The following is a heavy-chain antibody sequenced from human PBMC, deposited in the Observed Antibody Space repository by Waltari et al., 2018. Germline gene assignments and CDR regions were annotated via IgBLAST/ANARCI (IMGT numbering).Heavy chain of an antibody. J-gene: IGHJ4*02. CDR1: GFTFSSYS. CDR3: ARDVPPLLVVQ. Sequence: EVQLVESGGGLVKPGGSLRLSCAASGFTFSSYSMNWARQAPGEGLEWVASISSSSRYIYYAASVKGRFTISRDNAKNSLYLQMNSLRAEDTAVYYCARDVPPLLVVQWGQGTLVTVSS. V-gene: IGHV3-21*01. D-gene: IGHD3-10*01. CDR2: ISSSSRYI.